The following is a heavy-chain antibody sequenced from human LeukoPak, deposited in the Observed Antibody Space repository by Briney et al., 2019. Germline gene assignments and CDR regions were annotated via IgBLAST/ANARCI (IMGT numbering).Heavy chain of an antibody. Sequence: GGSLRLSCAASGFTFSSYAMHWVRQAPGKGLEYVSAISSNGGSTYYANSVKGRFTISRDNSKNMLYLQMGSLRAEDMAVYYCARSSSSWYGVDYWGQGTLVTVSS. CDR1: GFTFSSYA. J-gene: IGHJ4*02. D-gene: IGHD6-13*01. CDR3: ARSSSSWYGVDY. V-gene: IGHV3-64*01. CDR2: ISSNGGST.